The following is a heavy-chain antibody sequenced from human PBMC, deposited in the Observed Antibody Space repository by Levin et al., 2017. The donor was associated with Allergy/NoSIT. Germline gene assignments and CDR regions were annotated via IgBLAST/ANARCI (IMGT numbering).Heavy chain of an antibody. J-gene: IGHJ4*02. Sequence: GGSLRLSCAASGFTFSSYSMNWVRQAPGKGLEWVSSISSSSSYIYYADSVKGRFTISRDNAKNSLYLQMNSLRAEDTAVYYCARDHPYCSGGSCYPDYWGQGTLVTVSS. D-gene: IGHD2-15*01. CDR1: GFTFSSYS. CDR3: ARDHPYCSGGSCYPDY. CDR2: ISSSSSYI. V-gene: IGHV3-21*01.